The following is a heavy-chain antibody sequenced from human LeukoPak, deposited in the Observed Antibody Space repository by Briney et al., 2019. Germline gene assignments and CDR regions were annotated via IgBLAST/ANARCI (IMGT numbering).Heavy chain of an antibody. Sequence: GGSLRLSCAASGFTFSTYWMHWVRQAPGKGLVWVSRTNADGSSTSYADSVKGRFTISRDNAKNTLYLQMNSLRADDTAVYYCARDFGSEGYTSGWHAFDLWGRGTLVTVSS. D-gene: IGHD6-19*01. J-gene: IGHJ2*01. CDR3: ARDFGSEGYTSGWHAFDL. V-gene: IGHV3-74*01. CDR2: TNADGSST. CDR1: GFTFSTYW.